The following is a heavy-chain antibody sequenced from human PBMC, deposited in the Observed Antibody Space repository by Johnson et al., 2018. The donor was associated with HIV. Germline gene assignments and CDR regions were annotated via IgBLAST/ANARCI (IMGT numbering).Heavy chain of an antibody. CDR1: GFTFSSYA. V-gene: IGHV3-30*14. Sequence: QMLLVESGGGVVQPGRSLRLSCAASGFTFSSYAMHWVRQAPGKGLEWVAVISYDGSNKYYADSVKGRFTISRDNSKNTLYLQMNSLRAGDTAVYYCARSRWGSTRGALDIWGQGTMVTVSS. CDR2: ISYDGSNK. D-gene: IGHD1-26*01. J-gene: IGHJ3*02. CDR3: ARSRWGSTRGALDI.